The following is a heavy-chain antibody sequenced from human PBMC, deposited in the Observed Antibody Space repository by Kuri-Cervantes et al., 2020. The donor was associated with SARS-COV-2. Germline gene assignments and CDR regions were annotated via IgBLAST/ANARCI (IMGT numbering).Heavy chain of an antibody. J-gene: IGHJ6*02. D-gene: IGHD6-19*01. CDR1: GGSLSSSSYY. CDR2: IYYSGST. CDR3: ARPPGRGSSGWYNYYCMDV. Sequence: SQTLSLTCTVSGGSLSSSSYYWGCCRQPPGKGLEWIGSIYYSGSTYYNPSLTSRVTISVDTSKNQLSLKLSSLTPADTAVYYCARPPGRGSSGWYNYYCMDVWCQGTTVTVSS. V-gene: IGHV4-39*01.